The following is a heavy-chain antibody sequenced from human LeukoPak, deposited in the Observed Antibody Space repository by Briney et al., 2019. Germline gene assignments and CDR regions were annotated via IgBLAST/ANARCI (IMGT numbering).Heavy chain of an antibody. D-gene: IGHD5-12*01. CDR1: GGSISSYY. J-gene: IGHJ4*02. CDR2: IYYSGSI. CDR3: ARAPKVVTTFFDY. Sequence: SETLSLTCTVSGGSISSYYWSWIRQPPGKGLEWIGYIYYSGSINYNPSLKSRVIISVDKSKNQFSLKLSSVSAADTAVYYCARAPKVVTTFFDYWGQGTLVTVSS. V-gene: IGHV4-59*01.